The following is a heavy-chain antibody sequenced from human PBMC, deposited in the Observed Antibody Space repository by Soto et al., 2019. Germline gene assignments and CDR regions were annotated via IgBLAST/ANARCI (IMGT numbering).Heavy chain of an antibody. CDR2: INHSGTS. J-gene: IGHJ4*02. V-gene: IGHV4-34*01. D-gene: IGHD6-19*01. Sequence: QVQLQQWGAGLLKPSETLSLTCVVYGGSLNSYFWTWIRQPPGKGLEWIGEINHSGTSNYNPSLKGRATISIDMCENQFCVGLTSVTDADTAVYYCVRGQWLRRGENWGQGTLVTVSS. CDR1: GGSLNSYF. CDR3: VRGQWLRRGEN.